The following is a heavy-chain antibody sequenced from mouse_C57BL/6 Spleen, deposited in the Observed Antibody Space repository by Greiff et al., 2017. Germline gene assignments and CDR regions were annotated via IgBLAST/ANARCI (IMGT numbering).Heavy chain of an antibody. CDR1: GYTFTDYY. Sequence: VQLQQSGPVLVKPGASVKMSCKASGYTFTDYYMNWVKQSHGKSLEWIGVINPYNGGTSYNQKFKGKATLTVDKSSSTAYMELNSLTSEDSAVYYCARLGYYGFPFFDYWGQGTTLTVSS. D-gene: IGHD1-1*01. CDR3: ARLGYYGFPFFDY. V-gene: IGHV1-19*01. CDR2: INPYNGGT. J-gene: IGHJ2*01.